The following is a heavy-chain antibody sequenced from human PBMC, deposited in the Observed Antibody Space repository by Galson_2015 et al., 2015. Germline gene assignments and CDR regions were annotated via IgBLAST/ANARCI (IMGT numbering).Heavy chain of an antibody. CDR2: ISYDGSNK. CDR1: GFTFSSYA. Sequence: SLRLSCAASGFTFSSYAMHWVRQAPGKGLEWVAVISYDGSNKYYADSVKGRFTISRDNSKNTQYLQMNSLRAEDTAVYYCARDFSGSTNPNYYYYYGMDVWGQGTTVTVSS. CDR3: ARDFSGSTNPNYYYYYGMDV. V-gene: IGHV3-30-3*01. D-gene: IGHD5-24*01. J-gene: IGHJ6*02.